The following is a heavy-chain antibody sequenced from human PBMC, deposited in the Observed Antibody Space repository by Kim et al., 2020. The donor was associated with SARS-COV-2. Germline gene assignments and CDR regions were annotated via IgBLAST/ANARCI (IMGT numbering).Heavy chain of an antibody. CDR3: ARDDPGAYYES. J-gene: IGHJ5*02. V-gene: IGHV3-7*01. D-gene: IGHD3-16*01. Sequence: GGSLRLSCAASGFTFSSHWMTWVRQAPGKGLEWVAQLNEDGSVKYYLGSVKGRFTISRDNAKNSVYLQMNSLRAEDTALYYCARDDPGAYYESWGQGTLVTVTS. CDR1: GFTFSSHW. CDR2: LNEDGSVK.